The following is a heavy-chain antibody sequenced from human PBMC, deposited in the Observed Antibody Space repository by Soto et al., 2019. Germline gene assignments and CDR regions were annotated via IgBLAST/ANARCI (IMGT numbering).Heavy chain of an antibody. V-gene: IGHV4-61*01. CDR2: IYYSGST. J-gene: IGHJ6*02. CDR3: ARRGNSYGWLDGMDV. D-gene: IGHD5-18*01. Sequence: SETLSLTCTVSGGSVSSDSYYWSWIRQPPGKGLEWIGYIYYSGSTKYNPSLKSRVTISVDTSKNQFSLKLSSVTAADTAVYYCARRGNSYGWLDGMDVWGQGTTVT. CDR1: GGSVSSDSYY.